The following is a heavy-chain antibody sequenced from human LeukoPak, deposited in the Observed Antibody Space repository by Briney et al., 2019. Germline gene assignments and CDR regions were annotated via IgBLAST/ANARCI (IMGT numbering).Heavy chain of an antibody. CDR3: ARPISSSWYVSWFDP. Sequence: SETLSLTCTVSGYSISSGYYWGWIRQPPGKGLEWIGSIYHSGSTYYNPSLKSRVTISVDTSKNQFSLKLSSVTAADTAVYYCARPISSSWYVSWFDPWGQGTLVTVSS. D-gene: IGHD6-13*01. CDR1: GYSISSGYY. J-gene: IGHJ5*02. CDR2: IYHSGST. V-gene: IGHV4-38-2*02.